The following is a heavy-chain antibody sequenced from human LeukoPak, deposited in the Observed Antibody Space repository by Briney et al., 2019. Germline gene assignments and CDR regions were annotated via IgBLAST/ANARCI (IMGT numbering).Heavy chain of an antibody. CDR2: IIPIFGTA. Sequence: GASVKVSCKASGYTFTSNYIHWVRQAPGQGLEWMGGIIPIFGTANYAQKFQGRVTITADESTSTAYMELSSLRSEDTAVYYCARDDQGYCSSTSCSQGAFDIWGQGTMVTVSS. D-gene: IGHD2-2*01. CDR1: GYTFTSNY. V-gene: IGHV1-69*13. CDR3: ARDDQGYCSSTSCSQGAFDI. J-gene: IGHJ3*02.